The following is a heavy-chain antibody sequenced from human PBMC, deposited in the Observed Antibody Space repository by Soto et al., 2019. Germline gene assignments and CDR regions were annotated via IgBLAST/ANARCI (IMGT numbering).Heavy chain of an antibody. V-gene: IGHV3-33*01. CDR1: GFSLRSCG. Sequence: QVQLVESWGGVVQPGRSLTLSCAASGFSLRSCGIHWVRQAPGKGLEWVAVIWYDGSNKYYADYVKGRFTISRDNLKNTVYLEMNSLRAEDTAVYYCARDLGFPIKRPNDAFPIWGQGTMVTVSS. CDR3: ARDLGFPIKRPNDAFPI. D-gene: IGHD2-21*01. CDR2: IWYDGSNK. J-gene: IGHJ3*02.